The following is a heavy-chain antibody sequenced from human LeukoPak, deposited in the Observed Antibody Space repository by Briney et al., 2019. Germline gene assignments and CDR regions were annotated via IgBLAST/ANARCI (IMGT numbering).Heavy chain of an antibody. CDR2: INSDSRRT. V-gene: IGHV3-23*01. CDR1: GFIFSNDD. CDR3: AKVNWCSATCADA. J-gene: IGHJ4*02. Sequence: GGSLRLSCAGSGFIFSNDDLNWVRQAPGKGLEWVSSINSDSRRTYYAGSVKGWFTISRDNSKNTLSLQMNNLRADDTAVYYCAKVNWCSATCADAWGQGTLVTVSS. D-gene: IGHD2-2*01.